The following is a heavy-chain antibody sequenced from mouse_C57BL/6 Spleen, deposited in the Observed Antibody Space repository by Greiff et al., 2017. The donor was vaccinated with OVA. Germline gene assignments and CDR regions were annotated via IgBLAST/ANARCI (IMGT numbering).Heavy chain of an antibody. V-gene: IGHV5-17*01. Sequence: VQLKESGGGLVKPGGSLKLSCAASGFTFSDYGMHWVRQAPEKGLEWVAYISSGSSTIYYADTVKGRFTISRDNAKNTLFLQMTSLRSEDTAMYYCARNPITTVPSWGFAYWGQGTLVTVSA. CDR2: ISSGSSTI. J-gene: IGHJ3*01. CDR1: GFTFSDYG. CDR3: ARNPITTVPSWGFAY. D-gene: IGHD1-1*01.